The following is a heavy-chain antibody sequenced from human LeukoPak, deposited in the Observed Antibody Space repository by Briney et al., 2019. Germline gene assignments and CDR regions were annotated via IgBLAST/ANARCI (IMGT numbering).Heavy chain of an antibody. CDR2: IYHSGST. CDR3: ARGHGECYYDSSGYEWYFDL. Sequence: PSQTLSLTCAVSGGSISSGGYSWSWIRQPPGKGLEWIGYIYHSGSTYYNPSLKSRVTISVDRSKNQFSLKLSSVTAADTAVYYCARGHGECYYDSSGYEWYFDLWGRGTLVTVSS. J-gene: IGHJ2*01. CDR1: GGSISSGGYS. V-gene: IGHV4-30-2*01. D-gene: IGHD3-22*01.